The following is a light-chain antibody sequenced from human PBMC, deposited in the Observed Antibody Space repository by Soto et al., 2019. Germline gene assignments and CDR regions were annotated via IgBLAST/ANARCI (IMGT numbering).Light chain of an antibody. CDR3: CSYTDSGTLVL. V-gene: IGLV2-14*01. J-gene: IGLJ2*01. CDR2: DVS. CDR1: SSDVGGYDY. Sequence: QSALTQPASVSGSPGQSITISCTGTSSDVGGYDYVSWFQQHPGKAPKLMIYDVSNRPLGVSNRFSGSKSGNTASLTISGLQAEDEADDYCCSYTDSGTLVLFGGGTKLTVL.